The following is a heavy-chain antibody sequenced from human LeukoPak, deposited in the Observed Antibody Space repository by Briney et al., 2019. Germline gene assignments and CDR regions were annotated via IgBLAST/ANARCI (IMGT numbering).Heavy chain of an antibody. CDR3: ARVRLTNYGSGSYGY. Sequence: ASVKVSCKASGYTFTGYYMHWVRQAPGQGLEWMGWINPNSGGTNYAQKFQGRVTMTRDTSISTAYMELSRLRSDDTAVYYCARVRLTNYGSGSYGYWGQGTLVTVCS. J-gene: IGHJ4*02. D-gene: IGHD3-10*01. V-gene: IGHV1-2*02. CDR1: GYTFTGYY. CDR2: INPNSGGT.